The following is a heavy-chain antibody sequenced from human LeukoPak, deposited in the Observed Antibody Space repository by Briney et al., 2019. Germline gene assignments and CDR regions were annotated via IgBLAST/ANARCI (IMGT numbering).Heavy chain of an antibody. CDR2: INEDGTFT. J-gene: IGHJ4*02. V-gene: IGHV3-74*01. CDR3: ARDLVMVNTPGDDFDY. Sequence: GGALRPSSAASVVSFIGYWMHWGRQAPGKGLVWVSRINEDGTFTTYADSVKGRFTVSRDNAKNTLSLQMNSLRAEDTAVYYCARDLVMVNTPGDDFDYWGRGTLVTVPS. D-gene: IGHD2-21*01. CDR1: VVSFIGYW.